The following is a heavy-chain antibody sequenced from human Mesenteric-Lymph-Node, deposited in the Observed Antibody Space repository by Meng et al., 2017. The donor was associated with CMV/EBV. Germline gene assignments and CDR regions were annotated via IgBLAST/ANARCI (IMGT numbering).Heavy chain of an antibody. D-gene: IGHD2-2*01. CDR2: ISWNSGSI. CDR1: GFTFDDYA. Sequence: SLKISCAASGFTFDDYAIHWVRQAPGKGLEWVSGISWNSGSIGYADSVKGRFTISRDNAKNSLYLQMDSLRAEDTALYYCARDRVRGADLYFFGMNVWGQGTTVTVSS. J-gene: IGHJ6*02. CDR3: ARDRVRGADLYFFGMNV. V-gene: IGHV3-9*01.